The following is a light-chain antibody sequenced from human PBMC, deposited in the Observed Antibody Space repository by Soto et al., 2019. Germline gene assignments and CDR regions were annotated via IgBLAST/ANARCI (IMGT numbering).Light chain of an antibody. CDR3: QRYGSSGFS. V-gene: IGKV3-20*01. Sequence: GERATLSCRASQSISSSYLAWYQTKPGKDPRLLGEGASGRATGIPDRFSGSGSGTDFTLTISRPEPQHFAVYYCQRYGSSGFSFGGGTKGDIK. CDR1: QSISSSY. CDR2: GAS. J-gene: IGKJ3*01.